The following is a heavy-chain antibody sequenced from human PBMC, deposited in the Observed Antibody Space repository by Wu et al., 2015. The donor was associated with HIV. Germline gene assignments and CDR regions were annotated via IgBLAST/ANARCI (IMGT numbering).Heavy chain of an antibody. CDR2: INPNRGGT. Sequence: QVHLVQSGAELKKPGASVKVSCKASGYTFTDYYIYWVRQAPGQGLEWMGWINPNRGGTKYAQKFQGRVTMTRDTSTSTAYLELSSLRSDDTAVYYCARDYCSGGFCHYFFDSWGQGTLVTVSS. J-gene: IGHJ4*02. D-gene: IGHD2-15*01. CDR1: GYTFTDYY. V-gene: IGHV1-2*02. CDR3: ARDYCSGGFCHYFFDS.